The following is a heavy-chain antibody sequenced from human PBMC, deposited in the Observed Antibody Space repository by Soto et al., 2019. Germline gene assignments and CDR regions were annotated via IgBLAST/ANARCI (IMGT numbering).Heavy chain of an antibody. CDR3: ARDRDSSSWYGVWFDP. Sequence: QVQLVQSGAEVKKPGASVKVSCKASGYTFTSYAMHWVRQAPGQRLEWMGWIIAGNGNTKYSQKFQGRVTITRDTSASTAYMELSSLRSEDTAVYYCARDRDSSSWYGVWFDPWGQGTLVTVSS. J-gene: IGHJ5*02. D-gene: IGHD6-13*01. V-gene: IGHV1-3*01. CDR2: IIAGNGNT. CDR1: GYTFTSYA.